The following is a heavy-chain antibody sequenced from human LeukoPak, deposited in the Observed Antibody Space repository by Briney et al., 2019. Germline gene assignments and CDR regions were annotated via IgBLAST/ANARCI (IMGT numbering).Heavy chain of an antibody. CDR3: AKDLGSPDDAFDI. Sequence: SGGSLRLSCAASGFTFSSYAMRWVRQAPGKGLEWVSAISGSGGSTYYADSVKGRFTISRDNSKNTLYLQMNSLRAEDTAVYYCAKDLGSPDDAFDIWGQGTMVTVSS. V-gene: IGHV3-23*01. CDR2: ISGSGGST. CDR1: GFTFSSYA. J-gene: IGHJ3*02. D-gene: IGHD1-26*01.